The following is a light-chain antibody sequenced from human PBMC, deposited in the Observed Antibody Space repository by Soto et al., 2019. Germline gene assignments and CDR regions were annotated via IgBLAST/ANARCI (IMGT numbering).Light chain of an antibody. CDR3: SSYAGRGVGV. CDR2: EVT. CDR1: TRDVGSYDL. V-gene: IGLV2-23*02. J-gene: IGLJ2*01. Sequence: QSALTQPASVSGSPGQSITLSCTGTTRDVGSYDLVSWYQQHPGAAPKLLIYEVTERPSGVSIRFSGSKSDYTASLTISGLQAEDEADYYCSSYAGRGVGVFGGGTKLTVL.